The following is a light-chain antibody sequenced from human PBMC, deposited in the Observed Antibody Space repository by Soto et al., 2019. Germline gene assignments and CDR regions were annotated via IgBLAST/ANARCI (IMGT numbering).Light chain of an antibody. J-gene: IGLJ3*02. Sequence: QSVLTQSPSASGSPGQSVTISCTGTSSDVGKYDYVSWFQHHPGKAPKLIIYEVSKRPSGVPDRFSGSKSGSTASLTVSGLQTEDEADYYCSAYTARSTLVFGGGTKVTVL. CDR3: SAYTARSTLV. CDR2: EVS. V-gene: IGLV2-8*01. CDR1: SSDVGKYDY.